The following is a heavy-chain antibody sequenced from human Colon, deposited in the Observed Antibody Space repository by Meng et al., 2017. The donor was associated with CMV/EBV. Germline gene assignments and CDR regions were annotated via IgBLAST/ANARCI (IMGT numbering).Heavy chain of an antibody. D-gene: IGHD1-26*01. Sequence: GGSLRLSCAGSGFIFSNYAMSWVRQAPGKGLEWVSAISGSGATTYYADSVKGRFTISRDNSKNTLYLQMNSLRAEDTAVYYCANLMGATLYYFHSWGQGTLVTVSS. CDR1: GFIFSNYA. V-gene: IGHV3-23*01. J-gene: IGHJ4*02. CDR2: ISGSGATT. CDR3: ANLMGATLYYFHS.